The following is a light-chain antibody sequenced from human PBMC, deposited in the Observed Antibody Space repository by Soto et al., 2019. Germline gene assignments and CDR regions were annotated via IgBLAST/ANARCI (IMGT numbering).Light chain of an antibody. V-gene: IGKV3-15*01. CDR3: QQYNNWPPV. Sequence: EIVMTQSPATLSVSPGERATLSCRASQSVNKNFAWYQQKPGQAPRLLIYGASTRATGIPARFSGSGSGTEFTLTISSLQSEDFGVYYCQQYNNWPPVFGPGTKVNIK. J-gene: IGKJ3*01. CDR1: QSVNKN. CDR2: GAS.